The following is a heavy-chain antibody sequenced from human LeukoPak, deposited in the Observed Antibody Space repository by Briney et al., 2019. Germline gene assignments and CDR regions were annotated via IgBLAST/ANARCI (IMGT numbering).Heavy chain of an antibody. CDR2: IYYSGST. J-gene: IGHJ5*02. Sequence: SETLSLTCTVSGGSISSYDWSWIRQPPGKGLEWIGYIYYSGSTNYNPSLKSRVTISVDTSKNQFSLKLSSVTAADTAVYYCAREVVEYSSSRFWFDPWGQGTLVTVSS. D-gene: IGHD6-6*01. CDR1: GGSISSYD. V-gene: IGHV4-59*01. CDR3: AREVVEYSSSRFWFDP.